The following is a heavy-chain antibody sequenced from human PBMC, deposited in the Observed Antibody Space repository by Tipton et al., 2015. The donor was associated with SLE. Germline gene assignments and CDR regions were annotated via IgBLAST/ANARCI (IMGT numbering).Heavy chain of an antibody. J-gene: IGHJ4*02. CDR1: GGYISSSNYY. CDR2: VFYSGST. Sequence: LRLSCTVSGGYISSSNYYWGWIRQPPGKGLEWIGSVFYSGSTYYNPSLKSRVTISVDTSKNQFSLKLTSVTAADTSVYYCARVAPTEVFDYWGQGTLVTVSS. D-gene: IGHD1-1*01. CDR3: ARVAPTEVFDY. V-gene: IGHV4-39*01.